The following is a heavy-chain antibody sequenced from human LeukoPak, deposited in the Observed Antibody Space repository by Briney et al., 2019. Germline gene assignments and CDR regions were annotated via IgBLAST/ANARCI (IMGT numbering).Heavy chain of an antibody. CDR3: ARVGEYSSGWYTEYYFDY. Sequence: SETLSLTCTVSGGSISSYYWSWIRQPPGKGLEWIGYIYYSGSTNYNPSLKSRVTISVDTSKNQFSLKLSSVTAADTAVYYCARVGEYSSGWYTEYYFDYWGQGTLVTVSS. CDR2: IYYSGST. CDR1: GGSISSYY. V-gene: IGHV4-59*01. J-gene: IGHJ4*02. D-gene: IGHD6-19*01.